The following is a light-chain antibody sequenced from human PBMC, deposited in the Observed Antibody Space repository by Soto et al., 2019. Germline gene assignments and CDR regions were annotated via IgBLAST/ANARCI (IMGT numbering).Light chain of an antibody. V-gene: IGLV2-14*02. CDR2: DGS. J-gene: IGLJ1*01. Sequence: QSVLTQPASVSGSPGQSITISCTGTDSDVGSYNLVSWYQQHPGKAPKVMIYDGSDRPSGVSNRFSGSKSGNTASLTISGLQADDEADYYCSSYTSSSTYVFGTGTEVTVL. CDR1: DSDVGSYNL. CDR3: SSYTSSSTYV.